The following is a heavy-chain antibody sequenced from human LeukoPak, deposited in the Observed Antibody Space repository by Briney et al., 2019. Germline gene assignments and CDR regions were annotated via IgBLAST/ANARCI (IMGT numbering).Heavy chain of an antibody. Sequence: GGSLRLSCAASGFTFDDYAMHWVRQAPGKGLEWVSGISWNSGSIGYADSVKGRFTISRDNAKNTLYLQMNSLRAEDTAVYYCARDRGDSSGWGSSHDAFDIWGQGTMVTVSS. CDR1: GFTFDDYA. J-gene: IGHJ3*02. V-gene: IGHV3-9*01. CDR3: ARDRGDSSGWGSSHDAFDI. CDR2: ISWNSGSI. D-gene: IGHD6-19*01.